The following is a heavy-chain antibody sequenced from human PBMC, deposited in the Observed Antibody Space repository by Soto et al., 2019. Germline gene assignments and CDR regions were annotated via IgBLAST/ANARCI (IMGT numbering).Heavy chain of an antibody. CDR3: AHGSCSSADCYPNPYLDY. V-gene: IGHV2-5*02. Sequence: QITLKESGPTLVKPTQTLTLTCTFSGFSLSTTAEGVGWIRQPPGKALEWLALIYWDDDEPYSPSLKSRLTITKDTSKNQVVLTMTNVDPVDTATYYCAHGSCSSADCYPNPYLDYWGQGILVTVSS. D-gene: IGHD2-2*01. CDR1: GFSLSTTAEG. CDR2: IYWDDDE. J-gene: IGHJ4*02.